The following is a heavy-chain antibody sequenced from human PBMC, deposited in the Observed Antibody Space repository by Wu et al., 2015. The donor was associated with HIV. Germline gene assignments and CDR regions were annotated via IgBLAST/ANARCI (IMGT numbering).Heavy chain of an antibody. CDR3: ARDVGYDSSGYNWFDP. Sequence: QVQLVQSGAEVKKPGASVKVSCKASGYTFTGYYMHWVRQAPGQGLEWMGWINPNSGGTNYAQKFQGRVTMTRDTSISTAYMELSRLRSDDTAVYYCARDVGYDSSGYNWFDPWGQGTLVTVSS. J-gene: IGHJ5*02. CDR1: GYTFTGYY. D-gene: IGHD3-22*01. CDR2: INPNSGGT. V-gene: IGHV1-2*02.